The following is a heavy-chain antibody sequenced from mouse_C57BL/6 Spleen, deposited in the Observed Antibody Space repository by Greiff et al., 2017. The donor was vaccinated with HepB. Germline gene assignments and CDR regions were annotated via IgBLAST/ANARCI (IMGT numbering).Heavy chain of an antibody. CDR1: GYTFTSYW. J-gene: IGHJ4*01. D-gene: IGHD1-1*01. CDR2: IYPSDSET. V-gene: IGHV1-61*01. Sequence: VQLQQPGAELVRPGSSVKLSCKASGYTFTSYWMDWVKQRPGQGLEWIGNIYPSDSETHYNQKFKDKATLTVDKSSSTAYMQRSSLTSEDSAVYYCARYYYGSSHGAMDYWGQGTSVTVSS. CDR3: ARYYYGSSHGAMDY.